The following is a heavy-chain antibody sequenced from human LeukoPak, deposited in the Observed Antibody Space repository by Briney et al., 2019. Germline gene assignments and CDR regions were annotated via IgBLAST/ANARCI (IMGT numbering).Heavy chain of an antibody. Sequence: SLXLSCAASGFTFSSYGMHWVRQAPGKGLEWVAVXSYDGSNKYYADSVKGRFTISRDNSKNTLYLQMNSLRAEDTAVYYCAKDHKGYCSGGSCYNWFDPWGQGTLVTVSS. D-gene: IGHD2-15*01. CDR1: GFTFSSYG. CDR2: XSYDGSNK. J-gene: IGHJ5*02. V-gene: IGHV3-30*18. CDR3: AKDHKGYCSGGSCYNWFDP.